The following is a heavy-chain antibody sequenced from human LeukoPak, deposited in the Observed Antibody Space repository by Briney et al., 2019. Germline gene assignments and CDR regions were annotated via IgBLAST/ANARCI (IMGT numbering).Heavy chain of an antibody. J-gene: IGHJ4*02. CDR1: GGSISSSSYY. CDR3: ARRCSGGSCYSNFDY. V-gene: IGHV4-39*01. Sequence: SETLSLTCTVSGGSISSSSYYWGWIRQPPGKGLEWIGSIYYSGSTYYNPSLKSRVTISVDTSKNQFSLKLSSVTAADTAVYYCARRCSGGSCYSNFDYWGQGTLVTVSS. CDR2: IYYSGST. D-gene: IGHD2-15*01.